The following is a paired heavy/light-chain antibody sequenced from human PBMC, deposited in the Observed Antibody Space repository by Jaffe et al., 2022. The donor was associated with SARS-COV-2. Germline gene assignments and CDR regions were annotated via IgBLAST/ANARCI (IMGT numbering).Heavy chain of an antibody. Sequence: QVQLMQSGAEVKKPGASVKVSCKTSGYSFRSYGITWVRQAPGQGLEWMGWISGYNGNTNYAQKLQDRGTMTTDTSTSTAYMELRSLRSDDTAVYYCARGPDYYGSGSYFDYWGQGTLVTVSS. D-gene: IGHD3-10*01. CDR3: ARGPDYYGSGSYFDY. V-gene: IGHV1-18*01. J-gene: IGHJ4*02. CDR1: GYSFRSYG. CDR2: ISGYNGNT.
Light chain of an antibody. Sequence: EIVLTQSPGTLSLSPGERATLSCRASQTVSSRFLAWYRQKPGQAPRLVIYGASSRAAGIPDRFSGSGSGTDFTLTISRLEPEDFGVYYCQHYGSPFFSFGPGTKVDIK. CDR3: QHYGSPFFS. CDR2: GAS. CDR1: QTVSSRF. V-gene: IGKV3-20*01. J-gene: IGKJ3*01.